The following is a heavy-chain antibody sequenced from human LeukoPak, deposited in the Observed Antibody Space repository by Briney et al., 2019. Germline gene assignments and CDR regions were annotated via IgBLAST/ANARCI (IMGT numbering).Heavy chain of an antibody. CDR3: ARDPTGVCSGGSCLYYYGMDV. J-gene: IGHJ6*02. CDR1: GFTFSSYA. Sequence: GGSLRLSCAASGFTFSSYAMHWVRQAPGKGLEWVAVISYDGSNKYYADSVKGRFTISRDNSKNTLYLQMNSLRAEDTAVYYCARDPTGVCSGGSCLYYYGMDVWGQGTTVTVSS. CDR2: ISYDGSNK. V-gene: IGHV3-30-3*01. D-gene: IGHD2-15*01.